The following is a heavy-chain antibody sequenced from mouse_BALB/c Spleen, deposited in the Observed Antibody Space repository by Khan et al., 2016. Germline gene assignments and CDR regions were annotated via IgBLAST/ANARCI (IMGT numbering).Heavy chain of an antibody. CDR3: SRDFTTATGYFDV. CDR2: ISNGGGST. V-gene: IGHV5-12-2*01. CDR1: GFTFSSYT. J-gene: IGHJ1*01. Sequence: VQLKQSGGGLVQPGGSLKLSCAASGFTFSSYTMSWVRQTPEKRLEWVAYISNGGGSTFYPDTVKGRFTISRDNAKNTLYLQMSSLKSEDTAMYYCSRDFTTATGYFDVWGAGTTVTVSS. D-gene: IGHD1-2*01.